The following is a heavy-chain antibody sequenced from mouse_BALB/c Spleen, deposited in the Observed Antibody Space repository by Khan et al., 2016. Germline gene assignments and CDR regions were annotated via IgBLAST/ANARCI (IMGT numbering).Heavy chain of an antibody. J-gene: IGHJ4*01. CDR2: INPDSSTI. Sequence: EVKLLESGGGLVQPGGSLKLSCAASGFDFSRYWMSWVRQAPGKGLEWIGEINPDSSTINYTPSLKDKFIISRDNAKNTLYLQMSKVRSEDTALYDCARRGYGSCYYAMDYWGQGTSVTVSS. V-gene: IGHV4-1*02. CDR1: GFDFSRYW. CDR3: ARRGYGSCYYAMDY. D-gene: IGHD1-1*01.